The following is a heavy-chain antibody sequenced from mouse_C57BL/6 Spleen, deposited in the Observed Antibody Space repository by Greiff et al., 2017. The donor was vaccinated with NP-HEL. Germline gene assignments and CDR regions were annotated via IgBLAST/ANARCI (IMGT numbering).Heavy chain of an antibody. CDR1: GFTFSDYY. Sequence: EVQVVESEGGLVQPGSSMKLSCTASGFTFSDYYMAWVRQVPEKGLEWVANINYDGSSTYYLDSLKSRFIISRDNAKNILYLQMSSLKSEDTATYYCAREGGYDYDGWYFDVWGTGTTVTVSS. D-gene: IGHD2-4*01. J-gene: IGHJ1*03. CDR3: AREGGYDYDGWYFDV. CDR2: INYDGSST. V-gene: IGHV5-16*01.